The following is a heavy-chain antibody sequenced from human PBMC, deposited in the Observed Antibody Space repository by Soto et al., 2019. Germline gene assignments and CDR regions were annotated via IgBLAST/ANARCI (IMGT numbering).Heavy chain of an antibody. CDR1: GFTFSSYA. J-gene: IGHJ4*02. CDR3: ARAQPTYSSSYFDY. Sequence: EVQLLESGGDLVQPGGSMRLSCAASGFTFSSYAMSWVRQAPGKGLEWVSTISGRGDDTYYTDSVKGRFTISRDNSKNTLYVHMNSLRAEDTAVYYCARAQPTYSSSYFDYWGQRTLVTVSS. D-gene: IGHD3-22*01. V-gene: IGHV3-23*01. CDR2: ISGRGDDT.